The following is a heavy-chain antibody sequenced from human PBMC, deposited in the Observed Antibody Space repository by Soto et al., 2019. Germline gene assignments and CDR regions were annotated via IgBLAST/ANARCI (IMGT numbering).Heavy chain of an antibody. D-gene: IGHD3-16*02. V-gene: IGHV3-23*01. CDR3: AKGFMITFGGVIAPPWVYGMDV. CDR2: ISGSGGST. CDR1: GFTFSSYA. J-gene: IGHJ6*02. Sequence: GGSLRLSCAASGFTFSSYAMSWVRQAPGKGLEWVSAISGSGGSTYYADSVKGRFTISRDNSKNTLYLQMNSLRAEDTAVYYCAKGFMITFGGVIAPPWVYGMDVWGQGTTVTVSS.